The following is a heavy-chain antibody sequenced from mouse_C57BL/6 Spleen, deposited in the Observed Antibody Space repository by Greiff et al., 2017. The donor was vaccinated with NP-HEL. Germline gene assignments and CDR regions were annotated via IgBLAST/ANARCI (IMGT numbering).Heavy chain of an antibody. CDR2: IDPSDSYT. Sequence: VQLQQPGAELVRPGTSVKLSCKASGYTFTSYWMHWVKQRPGQGLEWIGVIDPSDSYTNYNQKFKGKATLTVDTSSSTAYMKLSSLTSEDSAVYYCARRGDSNQVPFGYRGNSTTLTVSS. J-gene: IGHJ2*01. V-gene: IGHV1-59*01. D-gene: IGHD2-5*01. CDR1: GYTFTSYW. CDR3: ARRGDSNQVPFGY.